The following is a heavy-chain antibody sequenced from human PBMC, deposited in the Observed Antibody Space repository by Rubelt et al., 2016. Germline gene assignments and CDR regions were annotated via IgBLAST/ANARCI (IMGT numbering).Heavy chain of an antibody. CDR3: ARAQRIRLLMVYAPTFDY. Sequence: QVQLVQSGAEVKKPGASVKVSCKASGYTFTSYAMHWVRQAPGQRLEWMGWINAGNGNTKYSQKFQGRVTSTRDTSASTAYMALSSLRSEDTAVYYCARAQRIRLLMVYAPTFDYWGQGTLVTVSS. CDR1: GYTFTSYA. D-gene: IGHD2-8*01. V-gene: IGHV1-3*01. CDR2: INAGNGNT. J-gene: IGHJ4*02.